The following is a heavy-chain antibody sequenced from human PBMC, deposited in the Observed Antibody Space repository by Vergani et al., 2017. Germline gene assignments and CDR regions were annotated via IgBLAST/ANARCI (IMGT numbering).Heavy chain of an antibody. CDR1: GYTFSNYY. J-gene: IGHJ6*02. D-gene: IGHD3-10*01. CDR3: ARDADYYGSGVKDV. V-gene: IGHV1-69*01. CDR2: IIPIFGTA. Sequence: QVQVVQSGAEVKKSGASVKVSCKTSGYTFSNYYMHWVRQAPGQGLEWMGGIIPIFGTANYAQKFQGRVTITADESTSTAYMELSSLRYEDTAVYYCARDADYYGSGVKDVWGQGTTVTVSS.